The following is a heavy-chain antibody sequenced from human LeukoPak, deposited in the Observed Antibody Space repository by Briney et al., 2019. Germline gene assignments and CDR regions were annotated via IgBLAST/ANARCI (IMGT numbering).Heavy chain of an antibody. CDR2: IIPILGIA. J-gene: IGHJ4*02. Sequence: SVKVSCKASGGTFSSYAISWVRQAPGQGLEWMGRIIPILGIANYAQKFQGRVTITADKSTSTAYMELSSLRSEDTAVYYCARDRISAAGTGFGYWGQGTLVTVSS. CDR1: GGTFSSYA. V-gene: IGHV1-69*04. CDR3: ARDRISAAGTGFGY. D-gene: IGHD6-13*01.